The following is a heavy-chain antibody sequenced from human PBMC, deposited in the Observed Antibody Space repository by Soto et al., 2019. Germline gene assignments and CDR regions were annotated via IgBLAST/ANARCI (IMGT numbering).Heavy chain of an antibody. CDR2: ISSSGSTI. V-gene: IGHV3-48*03. Sequence: EVQLVESGGGLVQPGGSLRLSCAASGFTFSSYEMNWVRQAPGKGLEWVSYISSSGSTIYYADSVKGRFTISRDNAKNSLYLQMNSLRAEDTAVYYCARDPRGYSYGTGYYYGMDVWGQGTTVTVSS. CDR1: GFTFSSYE. J-gene: IGHJ6*02. D-gene: IGHD5-18*01. CDR3: ARDPRGYSYGTGYYYGMDV.